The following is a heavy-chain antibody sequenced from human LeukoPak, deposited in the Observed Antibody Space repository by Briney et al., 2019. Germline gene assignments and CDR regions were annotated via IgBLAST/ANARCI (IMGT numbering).Heavy chain of an antibody. J-gene: IGHJ4*02. V-gene: IGHV3-7*01. CDR1: GFTFSDYW. CDR3: VKVTRSGYDRYYFDY. Sequence: GGSLRLSCAASGFTFSDYWMSWVRQAPGKGLEWVANIKQDGSEKYYVDSVKGRFTISRDNAKNSLNLQMSSLRAEDTAVYYCVKVTRSGYDRYYFDYWGQGTLVTVSS. CDR2: IKQDGSEK. D-gene: IGHD5-12*01.